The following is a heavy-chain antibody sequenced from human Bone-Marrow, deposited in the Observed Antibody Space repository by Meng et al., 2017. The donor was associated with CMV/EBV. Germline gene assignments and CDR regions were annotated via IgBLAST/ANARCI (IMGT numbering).Heavy chain of an antibody. Sequence: GESLKISCAASGFTFSSYAMHWVRQAPGKGLEGVAVISYDGSNKYYADPVKGRFTISRDNSKNTLYLQMNSLRAEDTAVYYFARGGVPAAPPGYYGMDVWGQGTTVTVSS. CDR1: GFTFSSYA. V-gene: IGHV3-30-3*01. J-gene: IGHJ6*02. CDR2: ISYDGSNK. CDR3: ARGGVPAAPPGYYGMDV. D-gene: IGHD2-2*01.